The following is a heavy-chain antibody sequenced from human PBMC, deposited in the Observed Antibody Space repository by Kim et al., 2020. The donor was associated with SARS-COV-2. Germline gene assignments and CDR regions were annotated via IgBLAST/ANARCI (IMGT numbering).Heavy chain of an antibody. CDR3: ARHVVGASYDAFDI. D-gene: IGHD1-26*01. CDR1: GGSISSSSYY. Sequence: SETLSLTCIVSGGSISSSSYYWGWIRQPPGKGLEWIGSIYYSGSTYYNPSLKSRVTISIDTSKNQFSLKLSSVTAADTAVYYCARHVVGASYDAFDIWGQGTMVIVSS. CDR2: IYYSGST. V-gene: IGHV4-39*01. J-gene: IGHJ3*02.